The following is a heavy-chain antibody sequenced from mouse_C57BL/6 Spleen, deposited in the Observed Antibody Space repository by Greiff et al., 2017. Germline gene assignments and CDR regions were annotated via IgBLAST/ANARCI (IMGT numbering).Heavy chain of an antibody. Sequence: QVQLQQPGAELVMPGASVKLSCKASGYTFTSYWMHWVKQRPGQGLEWIGEIDPSDSYTNYNQKFKGKSTLTVDKSSSTAYMQLSSLTSEDSAVYYCARRYGLHAMDYWGQGTSVTVSS. CDR3: ARRYGLHAMDY. V-gene: IGHV1-69*01. D-gene: IGHD1-1*02. CDR2: IDPSDSYT. CDR1: GYTFTSYW. J-gene: IGHJ4*01.